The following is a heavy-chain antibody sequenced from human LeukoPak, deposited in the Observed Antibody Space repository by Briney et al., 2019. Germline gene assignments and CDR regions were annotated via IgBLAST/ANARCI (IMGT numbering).Heavy chain of an antibody. CDR3: ARDRDYAFDY. D-gene: IGHD4-17*01. J-gene: IGHJ4*02. CDR2: INRISNII. CDR1: GFTFSGYS. Sequence: QSGRCLRLSRAASGFTFSGYSMNWVRQAPGKWLEWVLYINRISNIIDYADSVKGRFTISTDNSKNSLYLQMNSLRDEDTAVYYCARDRDYAFDYWGQGTLVTVSS. V-gene: IGHV3-48*02.